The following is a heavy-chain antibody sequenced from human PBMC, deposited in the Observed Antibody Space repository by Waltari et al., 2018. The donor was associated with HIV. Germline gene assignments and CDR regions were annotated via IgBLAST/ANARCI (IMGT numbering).Heavy chain of an antibody. CDR2: IYNSGST. D-gene: IGHD6-13*01. J-gene: IGHJ3*02. CDR3: ARHNLAAGSYSRDDAFDI. Sequence: QLQLQESGPGLVKPSETLSLTCTVSGGSISSSSYYWVWIRQPPGRGLEWIGRIYNSGSTYYNPSLKSRVTISVDTSKNQFSLKLSSVTAADTAVYYCARHNLAAGSYSRDDAFDIWGQGTMVTVSS. V-gene: IGHV4-39*01. CDR1: GGSISSSSYY.